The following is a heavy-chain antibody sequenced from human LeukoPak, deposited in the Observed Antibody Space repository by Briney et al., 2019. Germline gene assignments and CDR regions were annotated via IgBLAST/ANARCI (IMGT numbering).Heavy chain of an antibody. Sequence: PGGSLRLSCAPSGFTFSSYSMNWVRQAPGKGLEWVSSITSASDYVYYADSVKGRFTISRDNAENALYLQMNSLRAEDTAVYYCARDLRREYSGYDFLDYWGQGTLVTVSS. CDR1: GFTFSSYS. CDR2: ITSASDYV. V-gene: IGHV3-21*01. J-gene: IGHJ4*02. D-gene: IGHD5-12*01. CDR3: ARDLRREYSGYDFLDY.